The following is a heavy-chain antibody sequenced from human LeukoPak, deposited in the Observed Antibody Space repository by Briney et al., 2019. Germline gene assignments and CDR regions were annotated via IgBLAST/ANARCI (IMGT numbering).Heavy chain of an antibody. CDR1: GGSISSSSYY. D-gene: IGHD3-9*01. V-gene: IGHV4-39*07. J-gene: IGHJ4*02. CDR2: IYYSGTTYYSGTT. CDR3: ARGVDYYFDY. Sequence: SETLSLTCIVSGGSISSSSYYWGWIRQPPGKGLEWIGSIYYSGTTYYSGTTYYNPSLRSRLTISADTSENQFSLKLSSVTAADTAVYYCARGVDYYFDYWGQGTLVTVSS.